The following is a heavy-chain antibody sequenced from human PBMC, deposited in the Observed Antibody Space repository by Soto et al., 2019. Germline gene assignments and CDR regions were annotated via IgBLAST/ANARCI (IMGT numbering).Heavy chain of an antibody. J-gene: IGHJ4*02. Sequence: SETLSLTCAVYGGSFSGYYWSWIRQPPGKGLEWIGEINHSGSTNYNPSLKSRVTISVDTSKNQFSLKLSSVTAADTAVYYCARGRRTTVNPCFDYWGQGTLVTVSS. V-gene: IGHV4-34*01. D-gene: IGHD4-4*01. CDR2: INHSGST. CDR1: GGSFSGYY. CDR3: ARGRRTTVNPCFDY.